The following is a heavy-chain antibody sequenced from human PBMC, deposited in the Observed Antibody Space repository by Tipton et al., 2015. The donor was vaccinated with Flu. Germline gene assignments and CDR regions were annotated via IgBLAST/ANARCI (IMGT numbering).Heavy chain of an antibody. CDR3: ARDMPPGVVVIPPAKRFDF. CDR2: ISAYTDNT. CDR1: GYTFKSYG. D-gene: IGHD2-2*01. Sequence: QVQLVQSGAELKKPGASVKVSCKASGYTFKSYGISWVRQAPGQGLEWMGWISAYTDNTNYAQRFQGRITMTTDISTNTAFMELRSLRSDDTAVYYCARDMPPGVVVIPPAKRFDFWGQGTLVTVSS. V-gene: IGHV1-18*01. J-gene: IGHJ4*02.